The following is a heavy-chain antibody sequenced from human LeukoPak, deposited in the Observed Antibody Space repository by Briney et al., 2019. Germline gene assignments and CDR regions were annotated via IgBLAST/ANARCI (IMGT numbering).Heavy chain of an antibody. CDR3: ARDPHLVGSRPGDY. Sequence: PGGSLRLSCAASGFTFDDYGMSWVRQAPGKGLEWVSGINWNGGSTGYADSAKGRFTISRDNAKNSLYLQMNSLRAEDTALYYCARDPHLVGSRPGDYWAQGTLVTVSS. V-gene: IGHV3-20*04. J-gene: IGHJ4*02. D-gene: IGHD1-26*01. CDR2: INWNGGST. CDR1: GFTFDDYG.